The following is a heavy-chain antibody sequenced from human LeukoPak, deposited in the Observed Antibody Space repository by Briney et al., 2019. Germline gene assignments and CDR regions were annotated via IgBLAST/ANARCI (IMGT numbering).Heavy chain of an antibody. CDR2: IIPIFGTA. Sequence: ASVKVSCKASGYTFTSYYMHWVRQAPGQGLEWMGGIIPIFGTANYAQKFQGRVTITADESTSTAYMELSSLRSEDTAVYYCASVHTGYCSGGSCYPYYYYYMDVWGKGTTVTISS. D-gene: IGHD2-15*01. CDR3: ASVHTGYCSGGSCYPYYYYYMDV. CDR1: GYTFTSYY. V-gene: IGHV1-69*13. J-gene: IGHJ6*03.